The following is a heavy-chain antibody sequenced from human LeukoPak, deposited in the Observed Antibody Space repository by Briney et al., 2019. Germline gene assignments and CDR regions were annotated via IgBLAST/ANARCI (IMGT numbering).Heavy chain of an antibody. CDR3: AHSDYYSGTPFHY. CDR2: IYWDDDR. J-gene: IGHJ4*02. Sequence: SGPTLVKPTQTLTLTCTFSGFSLRTSGVGVGWIRQPPGKALEWLALIYWDDDRRSSPYLKTRITSTHDTAKNEVELTITNINPVDTATYYCAHSDYYSGTPFHYWGQGTLAPVSS. D-gene: IGHD2-21*02. CDR1: GFSLRTSGVG. V-gene: IGHV2-5*02.